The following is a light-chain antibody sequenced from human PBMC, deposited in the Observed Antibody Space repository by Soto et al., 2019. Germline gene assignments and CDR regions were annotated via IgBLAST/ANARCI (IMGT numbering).Light chain of an antibody. CDR1: QDINSR. J-gene: IGKJ1*01. Sequence: DIQMTQSPSSVSASVVDRVTITCRASQDINSRLAWFQQQPGRPPKYVIQAATMLQSGFPSRFAGSGSGRDFTLTIHTLQPEDSATYYCLQVANFPRTFGQGTKVDIK. V-gene: IGKV1-12*01. CDR2: AAT. CDR3: LQVANFPRT.